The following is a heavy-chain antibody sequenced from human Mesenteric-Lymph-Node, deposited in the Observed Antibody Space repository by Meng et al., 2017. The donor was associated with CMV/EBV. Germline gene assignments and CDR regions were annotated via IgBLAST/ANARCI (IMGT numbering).Heavy chain of an antibody. CDR3: ARTGEDYGMDV. D-gene: IGHD7-27*01. J-gene: IGHJ6*02. V-gene: IGHV4-39*07. CDR1: GGSISSSNYY. Sequence: SETLSLTCTVSGGSISSSNYYRGWIRQPPGKGLEWIGSIYYSGSTYYNPSLKSRVTISVDTSKNRFSLKLSSVTAADTAVYYCARTGEDYGMDVWGQGTTVTVSS. CDR2: IYYSGST.